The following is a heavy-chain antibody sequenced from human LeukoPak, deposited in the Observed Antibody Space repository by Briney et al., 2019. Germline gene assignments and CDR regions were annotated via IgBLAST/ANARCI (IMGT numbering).Heavy chain of an antibody. V-gene: IGHV3-23*01. CDR1: GFTFCSYA. CDR3: ATPDVVVPAAITLGY. D-gene: IGHD2-2*01. J-gene: IGHJ4*02. CDR2: ISGSGGST. Sequence: GGSLRLSCAASGFTFCSYAMSWVHQAPGKGLECVSSISGSGGSTYYADSVKGRFTISRDNSKNTLYLQMNSLRAEDTAVYYCATPDVVVPAAITLGYWGQGTLVTVSS.